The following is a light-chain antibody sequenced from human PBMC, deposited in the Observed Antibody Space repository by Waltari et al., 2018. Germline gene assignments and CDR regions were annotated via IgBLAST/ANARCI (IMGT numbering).Light chain of an antibody. CDR1: QTISYN. Sequence: EIVLTQSPSTLSVSPGERAILSCSASQTISYNLAWYQQRPGQPPRLLIYGASARAAAIPVRFSGSGSGTEFTLTISGLQSEDFAVYYCQHYHQWPPYTFGQGTKVE. J-gene: IGKJ2*01. V-gene: IGKV3-15*01. CDR3: QHYHQWPPYT. CDR2: GAS.